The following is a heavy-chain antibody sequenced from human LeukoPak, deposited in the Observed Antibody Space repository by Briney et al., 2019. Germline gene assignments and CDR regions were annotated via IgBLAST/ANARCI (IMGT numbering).Heavy chain of an antibody. CDR2: IYYSGTT. CDR1: GGSISSTGFS. J-gene: IGHJ3*01. V-gene: IGHV4-39*07. D-gene: IGHD6-25*01. Sequence: SETLSLTCTVSGGSISSTGFSWGWVRRPPGKGLEWIGSIYYSGTTYYSPSLKGRVTMSVDTSKNQFSLKLSSVTAADTAVYYGARCPPCGRWGQGTMVTVSS. CDR3: ARCPPCGR.